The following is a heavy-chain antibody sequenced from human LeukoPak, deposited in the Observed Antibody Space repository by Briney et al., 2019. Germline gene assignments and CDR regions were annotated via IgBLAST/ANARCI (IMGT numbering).Heavy chain of an antibody. D-gene: IGHD6-19*01. V-gene: IGHV4-34*01. CDR2: INHSGST. J-gene: IGHJ4*02. Sequence: KASETLSLTCAVYGGSFSSYYWSWIRQPPGKGLEWIGEINHSGSTNYNPSLKSRVTISVDTSKNQFSLKLSSVTAADTAVYYCARGPPRGGAVRYSSGWYVGYWGQGTLVTVSS. CDR3: ARGPPRGGAVRYSSGWYVGY. CDR1: GGSFSSYY.